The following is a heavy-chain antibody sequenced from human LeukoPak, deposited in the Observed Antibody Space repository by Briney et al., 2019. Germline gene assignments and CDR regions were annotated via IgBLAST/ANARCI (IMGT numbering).Heavy chain of an antibody. Sequence: GGSLRLSCAASGFTFSNYWMSWVRQAPGKGLEWVANIKQDESEIFYVDSVKGRSTISRDNAKNSLYLEMGSLRAEDTAVYYCVRPLLFIRGLGDNWGQGTLVTVSS. CDR2: IKQDESEI. V-gene: IGHV3-7*01. J-gene: IGHJ4*02. CDR3: VRPLLFIRGLGDN. D-gene: IGHD3-10*01. CDR1: GFTFSNYW.